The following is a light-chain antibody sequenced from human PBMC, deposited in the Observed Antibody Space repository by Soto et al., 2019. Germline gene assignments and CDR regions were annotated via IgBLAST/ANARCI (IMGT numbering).Light chain of an antibody. CDR1: SSDVGGYNY. CDR3: CSYAGSYTFERV. CDR2: DVS. Sequence: QSALTQPRSVSGSPGQSVTISCTGTSSDVGGYNYVSWYQQHPGKAPKLMIYDVSNRPSGVPDRFSGSKSGNTASLTISGLQAEDEADYYCCSYAGSYTFERVFGGGTKLTVL. J-gene: IGLJ3*02. V-gene: IGLV2-11*01.